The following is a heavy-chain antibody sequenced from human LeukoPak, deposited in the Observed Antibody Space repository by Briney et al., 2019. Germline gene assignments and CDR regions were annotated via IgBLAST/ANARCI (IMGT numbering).Heavy chain of an antibody. V-gene: IGHV1-18*01. D-gene: IGHD3-3*01. CDR2: ISAYNGNT. CDR3: ARRAFWSGYYTVWYFDL. Sequence: ASVKVSCKASGYTFTSYGISWVRQAPGQGLEWMGWISAYNGNTNYAQKLQGRVTMTTDTSTSTAYMELRSLRSDDTAVYYCARRAFWSGYYTVWYFDLWGRGTLVTVSS. CDR1: GYTFTSYG. J-gene: IGHJ2*01.